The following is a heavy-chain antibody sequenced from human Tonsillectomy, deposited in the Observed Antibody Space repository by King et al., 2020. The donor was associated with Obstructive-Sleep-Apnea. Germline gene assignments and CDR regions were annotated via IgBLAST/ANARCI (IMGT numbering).Heavy chain of an antibody. J-gene: IGHJ6*02. D-gene: IGHD2-2*01. CDR1: GGSISTGDYY. CDR3: ARDDGATSPYYYYGMDV. V-gene: IGHV4-30-4*01. CDR2: IYYSGST. Sequence: QLQESGPGLVKPSQTLSLTCTVSGGSISTGDYYWSWIRQPPGKGLEWIGYIYYSGSTYYNPSLKSRVTISVDTSKNQFSLKLTSVTAADTAVYYCARDDGATSPYYYYGMDVWDQGTTVTVSS.